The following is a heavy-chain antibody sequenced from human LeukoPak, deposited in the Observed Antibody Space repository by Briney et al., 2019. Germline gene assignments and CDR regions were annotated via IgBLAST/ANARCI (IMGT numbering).Heavy chain of an antibody. V-gene: IGHV3-23*01. CDR1: GFTFSSYW. D-gene: IGHD3-3*01. CDR3: AKDDPRSSTIFGVVK. J-gene: IGHJ4*02. Sequence: SGGSLRLSCAASGFTFSSYWMTWVRQAPGKGLEWVSGISGGSGNRDYGDSVKGRFTISRDNSKSTLYLQMNSLSAEDTAVSYCAKDDPRSSTIFGVVKWGQGTLVTVSS. CDR2: ISGGSGNR.